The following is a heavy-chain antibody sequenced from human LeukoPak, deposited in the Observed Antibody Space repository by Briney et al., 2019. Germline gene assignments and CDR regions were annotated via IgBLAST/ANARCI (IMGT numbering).Heavy chain of an antibody. CDR1: GYTFTGYY. J-gene: IGHJ6*03. Sequence: ASVKVSCKASGYTFTGYYMHWVRQAPGQGLEWMGWINPNSGGTNYAQKFQGRVTMTRDTSISTAYMELSRLRSDDTAVYYCASHGSGSYYTLPGTDMDVWGKGTTVTVSS. CDR3: ASHGSGSYYTLPGTDMDV. V-gene: IGHV1-2*02. CDR2: INPNSGGT. D-gene: IGHD3-10*01.